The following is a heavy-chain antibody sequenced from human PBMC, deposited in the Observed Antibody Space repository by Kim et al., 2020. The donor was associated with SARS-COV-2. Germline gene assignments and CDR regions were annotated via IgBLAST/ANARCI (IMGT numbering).Heavy chain of an antibody. V-gene: IGHV3-11*03. CDR3: ASYCSGGSCSPDF. Sequence: YADTVKGRFTISRDNAKNSLYLQMNNLSAEDTAVYYCASYCSGGSCSPDFWGQGTLVTISS. J-gene: IGHJ4*02. D-gene: IGHD2-15*01.